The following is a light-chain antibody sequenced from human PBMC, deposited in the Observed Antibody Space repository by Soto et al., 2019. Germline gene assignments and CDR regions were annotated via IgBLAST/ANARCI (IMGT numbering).Light chain of an antibody. CDR2: STN. CDR3: AALDRSLNVVL. V-gene: IGLV1-44*01. CDR1: SSNIGSNT. Sequence: QSALTQPPSASGTPGQRVTISCSGSSSNIGSNTVNWYQQLPGSAPKLLMYSTNQRPSGVPDRFSGSKSGTSASLAISGLQSVDEADYYCAALDRSLNVVLFGGGTKLTVL. J-gene: IGLJ2*01.